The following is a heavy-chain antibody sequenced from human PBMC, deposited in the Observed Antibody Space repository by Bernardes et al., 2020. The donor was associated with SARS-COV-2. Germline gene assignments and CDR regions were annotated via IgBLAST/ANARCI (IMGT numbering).Heavy chain of an antibody. CDR2: IYYSGST. Sequence: SEPLSLTCTVSGGSISSGGYYWSWLLQHPGKGLEWIGYIYYSGSTYYNPSLKSRVTISVDTSKNQFSLKLSSVTAADTAVYYCARDHIVVVVAATRDYYYYGMDVWGQGTTVTVSS. V-gene: IGHV4-31*03. CDR3: ARDHIVVVVAATRDYYYYGMDV. D-gene: IGHD2-15*01. J-gene: IGHJ6*02. CDR1: GGSISSGGYY.